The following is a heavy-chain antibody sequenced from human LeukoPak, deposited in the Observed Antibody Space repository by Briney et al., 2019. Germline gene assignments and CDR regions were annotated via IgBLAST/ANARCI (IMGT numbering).Heavy chain of an antibody. CDR1: GGSISSGDYY. V-gene: IGHV4-30-4*08. J-gene: IGHJ3*02. CDR2: IYYSGST. Sequence: SETLSLTCTVSGGSISSGDYYWSWIRQPPGKGLEWIGYIYYSGSTYYNPSLKSRVTISVDTSKNQFSLKLSSVTAVDTAVYYCASHGDYVRDAFDIWGQGTMVTVSS. D-gene: IGHD4-17*01. CDR3: ASHGDYVRDAFDI.